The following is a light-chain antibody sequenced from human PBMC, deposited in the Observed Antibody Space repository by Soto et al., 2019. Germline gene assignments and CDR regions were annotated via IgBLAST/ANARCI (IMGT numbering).Light chain of an antibody. V-gene: IGKV4-1*01. Sequence: DVVMTQSPDSLAVSLGVRATINCKSSQSLLYSSNNKNYLAWYQQKPGQPPKLLIYWASTRESGVPDRFSGSGSGTDFTLTISSLQAEDVAVYYCQQYYSTPKTFGQGTKVEIK. J-gene: IGKJ1*01. CDR2: WAS. CDR1: QSLLYSSNNKNY. CDR3: QQYYSTPKT.